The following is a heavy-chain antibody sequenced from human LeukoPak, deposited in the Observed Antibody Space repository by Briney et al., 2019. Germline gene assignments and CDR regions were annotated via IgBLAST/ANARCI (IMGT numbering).Heavy chain of an antibody. J-gene: IGHJ3*01. Sequence: GGSLRLSCAASGFTFSSYAMSWVRQAPGKGLEWVSTISGSGGSTYYADSVKGQFTISRDNSRNTLYLQMNSLRAEDTAVYYCAKDRHTSPFVDTTLIDAFDFWGQGTMVTVSS. CDR2: ISGSGGST. CDR1: GFTFSSYA. V-gene: IGHV3-23*01. D-gene: IGHD1-1*01. CDR3: AKDRHTSPFVDTTLIDAFDF.